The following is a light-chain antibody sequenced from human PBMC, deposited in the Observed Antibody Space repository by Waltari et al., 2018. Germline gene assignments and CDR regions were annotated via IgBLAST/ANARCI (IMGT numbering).Light chain of an antibody. CDR1: SSDVGGYHY. V-gene: IGLV2-11*01. J-gene: IGLJ2*01. Sequence: QSALTQPRSVSGSPGQSVTLSCTGTSSDVGGYHYVSWYQQHPGKAPKFMIYDVNKRPSGVPDRFSGSKSGNTASLTISGLQAEDEADYYCCSYAGSYTFVFGGGTKLTVL. CDR2: DVN. CDR3: CSYAGSYTFV.